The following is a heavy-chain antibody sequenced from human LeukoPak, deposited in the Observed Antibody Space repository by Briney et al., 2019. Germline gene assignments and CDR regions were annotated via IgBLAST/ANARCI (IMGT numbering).Heavy chain of an antibody. D-gene: IGHD6-13*01. Sequence: PSETLSLTCTVSGYSIGNAYYWGWIRQPPGKGPEWIASIYLSGLTYYNPSLKSRVTMSIDTSNNQFSLKLSSVTAADTAIYYCARHGRRYTNRFNYYFYMDVWGKGTTVTVSS. V-gene: IGHV4-38-2*02. CDR3: ARHGRRYTNRFNYYFYMDV. CDR1: GYSIGNAYY. J-gene: IGHJ6*03. CDR2: IYLSGLT.